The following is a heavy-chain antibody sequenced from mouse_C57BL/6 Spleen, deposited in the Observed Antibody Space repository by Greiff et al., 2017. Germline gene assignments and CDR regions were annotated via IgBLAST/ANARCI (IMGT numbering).Heavy chain of an antibody. CDR2: INPSNGGT. V-gene: IGHV1-53*01. D-gene: IGHD1-1*01. CDR3: ARSPYAGSSYEGDAMDY. J-gene: IGHJ4*01. CDR1: GYTFTSYW. Sequence: VQLQQPGTELVKPGASVKLSCKASGYTFTSYWMHWVKQRPGQGLEWIGNINPSNGGTNYNEQFKSKATLTVAKSSSTAYMQLSSLTSEDSAVYYCARSPYAGSSYEGDAMDYWGQGTSVTVSS.